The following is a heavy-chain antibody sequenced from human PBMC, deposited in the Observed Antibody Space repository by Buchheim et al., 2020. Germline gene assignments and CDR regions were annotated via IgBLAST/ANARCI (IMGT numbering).Heavy chain of an antibody. CDR2: MNPNSGNT. CDR3: ARTPHNDDFWSGYYTERYYYYGMDV. V-gene: IGHV1-8*01. CDR1: GYTFTSYD. J-gene: IGHJ6*02. Sequence: QVQLVQSGAEVKKPGASVKVSCKASGYTFTSYDINWVRQATGQGLEWMGWMNPNSGNTGYAQKFQGRVTMTRNTSISTAYMELSSLRSEDTAVYYCARTPHNDDFWSGYYTERYYYYGMDVWGQGTT. D-gene: IGHD3-3*01.